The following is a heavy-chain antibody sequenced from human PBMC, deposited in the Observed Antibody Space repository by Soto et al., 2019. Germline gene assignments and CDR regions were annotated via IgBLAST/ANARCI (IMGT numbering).Heavy chain of an antibody. V-gene: IGHV2-5*02. CDR1: GFSVSTSGVG. J-gene: IGHJ6*02. CDR3: AHKGGRGAAMDV. CDR2: IYWDDDK. Sequence: QITLKESGPPLVKPTQTLTLTCTFSGFSVSTSGVGVAWIRQPPGKALEWLALIYWDDDKRYSPFLQSRVTITKDPSKNQVVLTMTNMDPVDTATYYCAHKGGRGAAMDVWGQGTTVTVSS. D-gene: IGHD2-15*01.